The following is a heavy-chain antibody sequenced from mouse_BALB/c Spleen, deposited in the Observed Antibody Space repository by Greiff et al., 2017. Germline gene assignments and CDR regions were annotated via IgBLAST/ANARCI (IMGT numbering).Heavy chain of an antibody. Sequence: EVQVVESGGGLVKPGGSLKLSCAASGFTFSRYAMSWVRQTPEKRLEWVASISSGGSTYYPDSVKGRFTISRDNARNILYLQMSSLRSEDTAMYYCARGYYYGSSLYYAMDYWGQGTSVTVSS. CDR2: ISSGGST. V-gene: IGHV5-6-5*01. J-gene: IGHJ4*01. D-gene: IGHD1-1*01. CDR1: GFTFSRYA. CDR3: ARGYYYGSSLYYAMDY.